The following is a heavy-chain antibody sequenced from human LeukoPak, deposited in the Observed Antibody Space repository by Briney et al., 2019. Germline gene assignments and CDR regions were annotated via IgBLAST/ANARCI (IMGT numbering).Heavy chain of an antibody. CDR2: INNDGSTT. J-gene: IGHJ4*02. CDR3: TRDTRGTIGTTTLDY. D-gene: IGHD1-1*01. Sequence: GSLRLSCVASGFTFSSYWMHWVRQAPGKGLVWVSRINNDGSTTTYADSVKGRFTISRDNAKNTLYLQMNSLRAEDTAVYYCTRDTRGTIGTTTLDYWGQGTLVTVSS. CDR1: GFTFSSYW. V-gene: IGHV3-74*01.